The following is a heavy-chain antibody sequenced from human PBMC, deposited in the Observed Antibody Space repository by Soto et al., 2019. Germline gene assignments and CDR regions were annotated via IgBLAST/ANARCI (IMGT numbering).Heavy chain of an antibody. J-gene: IGHJ6*02. D-gene: IGHD1-26*01. CDR3: ARDLVGNYYYYGMDV. Sequence: SETLSLTCGVSGDTISTGGYSWAWIRQPPGKALEWIGHTYHSGNPYYNPSLKNQVIISVDRSKNQFSLKVSSVTAADTAVYYCARDLVGNYYYYGMDVWGQGTTVT. CDR2: TYHSGNP. CDR1: GDTISTGGYS. V-gene: IGHV4-30-2*01.